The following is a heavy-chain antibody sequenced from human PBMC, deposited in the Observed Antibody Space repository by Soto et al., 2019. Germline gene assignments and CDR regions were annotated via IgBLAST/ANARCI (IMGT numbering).Heavy chain of an antibody. D-gene: IGHD4-17*01. CDR1: GFDFNNYA. Sequence: EVQLLESGGDLVQPGGSLRLSCAASGFDFNNYAVTWVRQAQGKGLEWVSSISRSSNVIYYADSVKGRFIISRDNSKNTLYLQMNRLRAEDTARYYCAKDPNGDYIGAFDDWGQGTLVTVSS. J-gene: IGHJ4*02. CDR2: ISRSSNVI. V-gene: IGHV3-23*01. CDR3: AKDPNGDYIGAFDD.